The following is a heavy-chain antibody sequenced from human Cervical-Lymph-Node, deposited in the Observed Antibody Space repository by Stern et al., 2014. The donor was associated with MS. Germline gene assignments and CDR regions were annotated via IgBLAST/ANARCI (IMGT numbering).Heavy chain of an antibody. CDR2: IYWDDDK. CDR3: ARGWFGELWNYFDY. CDR1: GFSLSTSGVG. V-gene: IGHV2-5*02. Sequence: QVTLKESGRTLVKPTQTLTLTCTFSGFSLSTSGVGVGWIRQPPGKALEWLALIYWDDDKRYSPSLKSRLTITKDTSKNQVVLTMTNMDPVDTATYYCARGWFGELWNYFDYWGQGTLVTVSS. D-gene: IGHD3-10*01. J-gene: IGHJ4*02.